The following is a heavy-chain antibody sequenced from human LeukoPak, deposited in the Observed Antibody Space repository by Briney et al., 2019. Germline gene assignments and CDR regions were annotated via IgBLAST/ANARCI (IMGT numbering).Heavy chain of an antibody. D-gene: IGHD2-2*01. Sequence: GASVKVSCKASGYTFTGYYMHWVRQAPGQGLEWMGWINPNSGGTNYAQKFQGRVTMTRDTSIGTAYMELSRLRSDDTAVYYCARVQGYCSSTSCYPDTNFDYWGQGTLVTVSS. CDR1: GYTFTGYY. CDR3: ARVQGYCSSTSCYPDTNFDY. V-gene: IGHV1-2*02. CDR2: INPNSGGT. J-gene: IGHJ4*02.